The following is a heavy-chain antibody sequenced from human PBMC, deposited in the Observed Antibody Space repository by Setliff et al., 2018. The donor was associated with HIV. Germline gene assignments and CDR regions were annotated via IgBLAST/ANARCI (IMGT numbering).Heavy chain of an antibody. CDR3: TTDLGGSYHGWNY. CDR1: GFTFSNAW. V-gene: IGHV3-15*07. D-gene: IGHD1-26*01. CDR2: IKSKTDGGTT. J-gene: IGHJ4*02. Sequence: GGSLSLSCAASGFTFSNAWMNWVRQAPGKGLEWVGRIKSKTDGGTTDYAAPVKGRLTISRDDSKNTLYLQMNSLKTEDTAVYYCTTDLGGSYHGWNYWGQGTLVTVS.